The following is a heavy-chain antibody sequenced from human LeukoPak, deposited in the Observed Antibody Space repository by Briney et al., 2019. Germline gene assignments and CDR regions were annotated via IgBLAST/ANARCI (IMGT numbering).Heavy chain of an antibody. Sequence: SETLSLTCAVYGGSFSGYYWSWIRQPPGRGLEWIWEINHSGSTNYNPSLKSRVTISVDTSKNQFSLKLSSVTAADTAVYYCARGRPPYYDFWSGYYGKRDYKWFDPWGQGTLVTVSS. J-gene: IGHJ5*02. V-gene: IGHV4-34*01. CDR1: GGSFSGYY. CDR2: INHSGST. D-gene: IGHD3-3*01. CDR3: ARGRPPYYDFWSGYYGKRDYKWFDP.